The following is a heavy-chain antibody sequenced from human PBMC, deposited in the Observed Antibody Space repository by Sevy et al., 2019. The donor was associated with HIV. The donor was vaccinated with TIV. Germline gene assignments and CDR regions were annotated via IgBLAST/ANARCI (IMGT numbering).Heavy chain of an antibody. CDR2: INPTGGTT. D-gene: IGHD3-9*01. Sequence: ASVKVSCKTSGYTFNSYYIHWLRQAPGQGLEWMGMINPTGGTTRYTQKFQDRITMTRDTSTSTVYMELSSLTSEDTAVVYCARDYRVDGYSFDVDGAFDLWGQGTMVTVSS. V-gene: IGHV1-46*02. CDR1: GYTFNSYY. J-gene: IGHJ3*01. CDR3: ARDYRVDGYSFDVDGAFDL.